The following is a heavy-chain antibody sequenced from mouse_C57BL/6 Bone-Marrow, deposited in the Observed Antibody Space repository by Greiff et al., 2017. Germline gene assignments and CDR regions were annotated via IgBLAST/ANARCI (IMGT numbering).Heavy chain of an antibody. Sequence: QVQLQQPGAELVKPGASVKLSCKASGYTFTSYWMQWVKQRPGQGLEWIGEIDPSDSYTNYNQKFKGKATLTVATSSRTAYMQLSSLTSEDSAVYYCARGGNGYDGFAYWGQGTLVTVSA. CDR2: IDPSDSYT. V-gene: IGHV1-50*01. J-gene: IGHJ3*01. CDR1: GYTFTSYW. D-gene: IGHD2-2*01. CDR3: ARGGNGYDGFAY.